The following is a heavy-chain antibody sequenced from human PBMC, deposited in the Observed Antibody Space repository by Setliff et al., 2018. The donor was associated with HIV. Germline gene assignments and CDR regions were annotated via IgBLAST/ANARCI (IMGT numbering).Heavy chain of an antibody. CDR1: GYTFTGYY. V-gene: IGHV1-2*02. D-gene: IGHD1-26*01. Sequence: GASVKVSCKASGYTFTGYYVHWVRQAPGQGLEWMGWINPNSGGPNYAQKFQGRVTMTRDTSISTAHMELSRLTSDDTAVYYCARGVWELPPYYMDVWGKGTTVTVSS. J-gene: IGHJ6*03. CDR3: ARGVWELPPYYMDV. CDR2: INPNSGGP.